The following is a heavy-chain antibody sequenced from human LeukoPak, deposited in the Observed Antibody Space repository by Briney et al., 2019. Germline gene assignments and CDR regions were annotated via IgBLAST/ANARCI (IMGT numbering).Heavy chain of an antibody. Sequence: GGSLRLSCAASGFTFSSYGMHWVRQAPGKGLEWVAFIRYDGSNKYYADSVKGRFTISRDNAKNSLYLQMNSLRAEDTAVYYCARDDYGDYESVYSYNWFDPWGQGTLVTVSS. CDR3: ARDDYGDYESVYSYNWFDP. V-gene: IGHV3-30*02. CDR2: IRYDGSNK. CDR1: GFTFSSYG. J-gene: IGHJ5*02. D-gene: IGHD4-17*01.